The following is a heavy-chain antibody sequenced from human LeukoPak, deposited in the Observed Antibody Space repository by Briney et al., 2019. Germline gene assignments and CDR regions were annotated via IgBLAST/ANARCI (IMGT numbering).Heavy chain of an antibody. CDR2: IYTSGST. Sequence: SETLSLTCTVSGGSISSGSYYWSWIRQPAGKGLEWIGRIYTSGSTNYNPSLKSRVTISVDTSKNQFSLNLSSVTAADTAVYYWARRYFYDYFHHWGQGTLVTVSS. CDR1: GGSISSGSYY. CDR3: ARRYFYDYFHH. J-gene: IGHJ1*01. V-gene: IGHV4-61*02. D-gene: IGHD3-3*01.